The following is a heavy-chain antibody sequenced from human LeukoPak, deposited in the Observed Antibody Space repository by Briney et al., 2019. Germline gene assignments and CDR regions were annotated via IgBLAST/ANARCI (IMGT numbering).Heavy chain of an antibody. Sequence: ASVKVSCKASGYTFTSYGISWVRQAPGQGLEWMGWISAYSGNTNFAQNLQGRVTMTTDTSTSTAYMELRSLRSDDTAVYYCARSSDIYDYVWGSYLNYWGQGTLVTVSS. CDR3: ARSSDIYDYVWGSYLNY. CDR1: GYTFTSYG. V-gene: IGHV1-18*01. D-gene: IGHD3-16*02. CDR2: ISAYSGNT. J-gene: IGHJ4*02.